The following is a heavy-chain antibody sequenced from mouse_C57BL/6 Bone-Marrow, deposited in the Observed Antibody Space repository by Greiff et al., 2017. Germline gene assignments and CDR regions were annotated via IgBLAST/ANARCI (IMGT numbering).Heavy chain of an antibody. CDR1: GYTFTSYW. J-gene: IGHJ4*01. D-gene: IGHD2-3*01. CDR3: ARGWLLPMDY. V-gene: IGHV1-64*01. Sequence: QVQLQQPGAELVKPGASVKLSCKASGYTFTSYWMHWVKQRPGQGLEWIGMIHPNSGSTNYNEKFKGKATLTVDKSSSTAYMQLSSLTSEDSAVYYCARGWLLPMDYWGQGTSVTVSS. CDR2: IHPNSGST.